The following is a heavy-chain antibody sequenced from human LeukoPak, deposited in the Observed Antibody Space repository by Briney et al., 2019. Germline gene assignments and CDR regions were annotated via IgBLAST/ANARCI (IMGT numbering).Heavy chain of an antibody. J-gene: IGHJ3*02. V-gene: IGHV4-30-2*01. CDR2: IYHSGST. Sequence: TLSLTCAVSGGSISSGGYSWSWIRQPPGKGLEWIGYIYHSGSTYYNPSLKSRVTISVDRSKNQFSLELSSVTAADTAVYYCARGYDAFDIWGQGTMVTVSS. CDR3: ARGYDAFDI. CDR1: GGSISSGGYS.